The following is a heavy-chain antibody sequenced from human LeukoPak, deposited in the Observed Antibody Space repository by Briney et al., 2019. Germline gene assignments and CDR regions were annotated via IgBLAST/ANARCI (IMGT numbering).Heavy chain of an antibody. V-gene: IGHV3-23*01. Sequence: PSETLSLTCTVSGGSISNYYWSWVRQPPGKGLEWVSAISGSGGGTYYADSVKGRFTISRDNSKNTLYLQMDSLRAEDTAVYYCAKRDSRAFDVWGQGTMVTVSS. CDR2: ISGSGGGT. CDR3: AKRDSRAFDV. D-gene: IGHD3/OR15-3a*01. CDR1: GGSISNYY. J-gene: IGHJ3*01.